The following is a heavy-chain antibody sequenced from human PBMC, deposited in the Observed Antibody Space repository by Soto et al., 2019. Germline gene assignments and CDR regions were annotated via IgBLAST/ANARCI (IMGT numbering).Heavy chain of an antibody. D-gene: IGHD6-13*01. J-gene: IGHJ4*02. CDR2: ISSNGGST. CDR1: GFTFSSYA. Sequence: GGSLRLSCSASGFTFSSYAMHWVRQAPGKGLEYVSAISSNGGSTYYADSVKGRFTISRDNSKNTLYLQMSSLRAEDTAVYYCVKGQGAGGGSSWFFDYWGQGTLVTVSS. V-gene: IGHV3-64D*08. CDR3: VKGQGAGGGSSWFFDY.